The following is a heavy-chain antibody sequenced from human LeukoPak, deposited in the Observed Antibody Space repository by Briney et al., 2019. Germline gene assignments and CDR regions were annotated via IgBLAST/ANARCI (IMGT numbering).Heavy chain of an antibody. Sequence: GGSLRLSCAASGFTFSNAWMSWVRQAPGKGLEWVGRIKSKTDGGTTDYAAPVKGRFTISRDDSKNTLYLQMSSLKTEDTAVYYCTTDQSAAPFDYWGQGTLVTVSS. CDR3: TTDQSAAPFDY. CDR1: GFTFSNAW. V-gene: IGHV3-15*01. CDR2: IKSKTDGGTT. D-gene: IGHD2-2*01. J-gene: IGHJ4*02.